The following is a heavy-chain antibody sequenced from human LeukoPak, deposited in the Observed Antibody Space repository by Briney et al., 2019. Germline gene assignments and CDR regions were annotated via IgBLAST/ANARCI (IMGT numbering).Heavy chain of an antibody. D-gene: IGHD4-17*01. CDR2: ISYDGSNK. V-gene: IGHV3-30*18. CDR3: AKIYGDYVA. CDR1: GSTFSSYG. Sequence: PGRSLRLSCAASGSTFSSYGMHWVRQAPGKGLEWVAVISYDGSNKYYADSVKGRFTISRDNSKNTLYLQMNSLRAEDTAVYYCAKIYGDYVAWGQGTLVTVSS. J-gene: IGHJ5*02.